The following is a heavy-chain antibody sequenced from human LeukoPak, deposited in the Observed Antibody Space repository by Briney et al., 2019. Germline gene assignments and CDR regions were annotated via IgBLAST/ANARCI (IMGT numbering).Heavy chain of an antibody. Sequence: SETLSPTCAVSGYSISSGYCWGWIRQPPGKGLEWIGSIYHSGSTYYNPSLKSRVTISVDTSKNQFSLKLSSVTAADTAVYYCARVDGPVGPWGQGTLVTVSS. J-gene: IGHJ5*02. CDR1: GYSISSGYC. D-gene: IGHD5-12*01. V-gene: IGHV4-38-2*01. CDR2: IYHSGST. CDR3: ARVDGPVGP.